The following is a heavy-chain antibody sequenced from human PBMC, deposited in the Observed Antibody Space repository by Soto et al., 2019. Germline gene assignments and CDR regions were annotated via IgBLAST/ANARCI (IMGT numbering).Heavy chain of an antibody. Sequence: VSLRLSCAASGFTFSTYWMDWVRQTPGKGLEWVANINQDGSEKNYVDSVKGRFTIYRDNAKNSLYLQMSSLTAEDSALYYCSRSLNSWGQGTLVTVSS. CDR1: GFTFSTYW. CDR3: SRSLNS. J-gene: IGHJ4*02. CDR2: INQDGSEK. V-gene: IGHV3-7*01.